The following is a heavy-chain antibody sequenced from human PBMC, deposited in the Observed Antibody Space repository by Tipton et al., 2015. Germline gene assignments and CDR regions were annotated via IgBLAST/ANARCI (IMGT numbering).Heavy chain of an antibody. CDR3: ARDLEHGMDV. V-gene: IGHV4-59*01. Sequence: TLSLTCTVSSDSINKYYWSWIRQPPGKELQWIGYIQYSGGTHYNPSLKRRVTISLDTSKNQFSLTLNSVTAADTAVYYCARDLEHGMDVWGQGTTVTVSS. CDR2: IQYSGGT. CDR1: SDSINKYY. J-gene: IGHJ6*02. D-gene: IGHD5-24*01.